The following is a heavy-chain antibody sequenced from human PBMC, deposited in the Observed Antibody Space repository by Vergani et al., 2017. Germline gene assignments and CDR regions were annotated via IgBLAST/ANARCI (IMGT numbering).Heavy chain of an antibody. CDR3: ARGWGLAVAAHFDY. Sequence: QVQLVQSGAEVKKPGSSVKVSCKASGGTFSSYTISWVRQAPGQGLEWMGRIIPILGIANYAQKFQGRVTITADKSTSTAYMELSSLRSEDTAVYYCARGWGLAVAAHFDYWGQGTLVTVSS. CDR2: IIPILGIA. D-gene: IGHD6-19*01. V-gene: IGHV1-69*02. CDR1: GGTFSSYT. J-gene: IGHJ4*02.